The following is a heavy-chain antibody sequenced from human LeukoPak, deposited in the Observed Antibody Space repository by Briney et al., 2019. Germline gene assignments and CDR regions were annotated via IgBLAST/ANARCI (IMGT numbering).Heavy chain of an antibody. CDR3: ATMTTRGAHGKGIYYIVY. J-gene: IGHJ4*02. Sequence: PGGSLRPSCAASGFTFSSYSMNSVRQAPGKGLEWVSSISSSSSYIYYADSVKGRFSISRDNAKNSLQLQMNSLRAEDTAVYYCATMTTRGAHGKGIYYIVYWGQGSLVTVSS. CDR2: ISSSSSYI. V-gene: IGHV3-21*01. CDR1: GFTFSSYS. D-gene: IGHD4-17*01.